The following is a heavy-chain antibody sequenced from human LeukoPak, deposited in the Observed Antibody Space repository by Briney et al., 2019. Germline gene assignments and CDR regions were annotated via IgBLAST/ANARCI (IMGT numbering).Heavy chain of an antibody. Sequence: GGSLRLSCAASGFTFSDHCMDWVRQAPGKGLEWVGRTRNKANSYTTEYAASLKGRFTISRDYSKKSLYLQMNSLKTEDPAVYYCARESGGGVLGYFYLWGGGTLVSVSS. V-gene: IGHV3-72*01. CDR3: ARESGGGVLGYFYL. CDR1: GFTFSDHC. CDR2: TRNKANSYTT. J-gene: IGHJ2*01. D-gene: IGHD3-10*01.